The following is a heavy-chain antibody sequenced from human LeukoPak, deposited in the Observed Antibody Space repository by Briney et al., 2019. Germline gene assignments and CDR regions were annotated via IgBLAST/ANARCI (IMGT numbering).Heavy chain of an antibody. CDR2: IRYDGSNK. CDR1: GFTFSSYG. CDR3: AREPLRYSGSIFDY. J-gene: IGHJ4*02. D-gene: IGHD1-26*01. Sequence: GGSLRLSCAASGFTFSSYGMHWVRQAPGKGLEWVAFIRYDGSNKYYADSVKGRFTISRDNAKNSLYLQMNSLRAEDTAVYYCAREPLRYSGSIFDYWGQGTLVTVSS. V-gene: IGHV3-30*02.